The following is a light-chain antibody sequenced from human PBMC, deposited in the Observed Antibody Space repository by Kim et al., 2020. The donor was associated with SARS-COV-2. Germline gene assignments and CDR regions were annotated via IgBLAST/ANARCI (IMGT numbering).Light chain of an antibody. CDR1: SSDVGAYNY. V-gene: IGLV2-11*01. CDR2: DVS. J-gene: IGLJ1*01. CDR3: CSYAGSYTLYV. Sequence: QSVAISCTGTSSDVGAYNYVSWYQQHPGKAPKLVIYDVSKRPSGVPDRFSGSKSGNTASLTISGLQAEDEADYYCCSYAGSYTLYVFGTGTKVTVL.